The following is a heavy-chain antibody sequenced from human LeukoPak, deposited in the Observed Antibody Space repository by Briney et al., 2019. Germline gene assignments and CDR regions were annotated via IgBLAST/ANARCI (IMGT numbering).Heavy chain of an antibody. V-gene: IGHV1-46*01. CDR1: GYTFTSYY. Sequence: VASVKVSCKASGYTFTSYYMHWVRQAPGQGLEWVGIINPSGGSTSYAQKFQGRVTMTRDMSTSTVYMELSSLRSEDTAVYYCARFRSGLWNLDYWGQGTLVTVSS. CDR2: INPSGGST. D-gene: IGHD3-10*01. J-gene: IGHJ4*02. CDR3: ARFRSGLWNLDY.